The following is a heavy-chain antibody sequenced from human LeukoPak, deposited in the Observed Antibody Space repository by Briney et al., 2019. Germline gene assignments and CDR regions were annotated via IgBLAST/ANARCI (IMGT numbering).Heavy chain of an antibody. J-gene: IGHJ4*02. Sequence: GGSLRLSCAASGFSVSSNYMSWVRQAPGKGLEWVSVIYSGGSTYYADSVKGRFTISRDNSKNTLYLQMNSLRAEDTAVYYCARSGEYSGYDYFDYWGQGTLVTVSS. CDR2: IYSGGST. V-gene: IGHV3-66*02. D-gene: IGHD5-12*01. CDR3: ARSGEYSGYDYFDY. CDR1: GFSVSSNY.